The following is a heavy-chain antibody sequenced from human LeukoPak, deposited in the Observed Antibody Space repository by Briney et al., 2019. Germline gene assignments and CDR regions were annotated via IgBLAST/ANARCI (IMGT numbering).Heavy chain of an antibody. CDR3: RFQTSQNEGYYFDY. J-gene: IGHJ4*02. CDR2: INHSGST. Sequence: SETLSLTCAVYGGSFSGYYWSWIREPPGKGLEWMAEINHSGSTNYNPSLQSRVTISVDTSKKQFSLKLRSVTAADTAVYYCRFQTSQNEGYYFDYWGQGTLVTASS. D-gene: IGHD1-1*01. CDR1: GGSFSGYY. V-gene: IGHV4-34*01.